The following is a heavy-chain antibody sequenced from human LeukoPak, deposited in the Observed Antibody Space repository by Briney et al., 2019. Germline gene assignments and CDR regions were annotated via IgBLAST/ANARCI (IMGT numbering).Heavy chain of an antibody. D-gene: IGHD2-2*01. CDR3: ARVSGNCSSTSCYHGMDV. Sequence: PSETLSLTCTVSGGSISSYYWSWIRQPPGKGLEWIGYIYYSGSTNYNPSLKSRVTISVDTSKNQFSLKLSSVTAADTAVYYCARVSGNCSSTSCYHGMDVWGQGTTVTVSS. J-gene: IGHJ6*02. V-gene: IGHV4-59*12. CDR2: IYYSGST. CDR1: GGSISSYY.